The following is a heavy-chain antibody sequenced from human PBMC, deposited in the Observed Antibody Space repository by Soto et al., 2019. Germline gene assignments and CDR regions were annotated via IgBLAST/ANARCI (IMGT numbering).Heavy chain of an antibody. Sequence: PSETLSLTCTVSGGFISIGGFYWHWIRQHPGKGLEWIGYIYYTGSTYYDPSLKSRVTMSVDTSENQFSLELTDVTAADTAVYYCARGTNTAALLFDYWGQGTLVTVSS. CDR1: GGFISIGGFY. V-gene: IGHV4-31*03. CDR3: ARGTNTAALLFDY. J-gene: IGHJ4*02. D-gene: IGHD5-18*01. CDR2: IYYTGST.